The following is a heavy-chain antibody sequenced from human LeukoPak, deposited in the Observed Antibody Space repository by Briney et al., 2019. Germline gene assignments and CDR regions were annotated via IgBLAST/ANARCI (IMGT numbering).Heavy chain of an antibody. CDR3: ARSGVVVPIDY. J-gene: IGHJ4*02. CDR2: IYYSGST. CDR1: GGSISSSSYY. Sequence: SETLSLTCTVSGGSISSSSYYWGWIRQPPGEGLEWIGSIYYSGSTYYNPSLKSRVTISVDTSKNQFSLKLSSVTAADTAVYYCARSGVVVPIDYWGQGTLVTVSS. V-gene: IGHV4-39*01. D-gene: IGHD2-15*01.